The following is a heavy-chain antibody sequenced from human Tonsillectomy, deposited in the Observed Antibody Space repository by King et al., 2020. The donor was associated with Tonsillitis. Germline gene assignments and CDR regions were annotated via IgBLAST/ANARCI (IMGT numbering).Heavy chain of an antibody. J-gene: IGHJ6*02. CDR3: AVDDRGSMHAAYYSKDV. CDR1: GGSVSSGSYY. D-gene: IGHD3-10*01. CDR2: IYYSGGT. Sequence: QLQESGPGLVKPSETLSLTCTVSGGSVSSGSYYWSWIRQPPGKGLEWIGSIYYSGGTNYNPSLKSRVTISVDTSKNQFSLQLSSVTAADTAVYYCAVDDRGSMHAAYYSKDVWGQGTTVTVSS. V-gene: IGHV4-61*01.